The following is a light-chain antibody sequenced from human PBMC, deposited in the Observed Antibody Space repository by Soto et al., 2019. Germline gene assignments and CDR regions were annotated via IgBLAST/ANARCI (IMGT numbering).Light chain of an antibody. J-gene: IGKJ2*01. Sequence: EIQMTQSPSSLSASVGDRVTITCRASQSISNYLNWYQQKTGNAPKLLIYAASTWQNSVPLSFSGSGSGTDFALPIINLQPKDFATFYVQHSNSVPYTLGQGTRLEI. CDR1: QSISNY. CDR3: QHSNSVPYT. V-gene: IGKV1-39*01. CDR2: AAS.